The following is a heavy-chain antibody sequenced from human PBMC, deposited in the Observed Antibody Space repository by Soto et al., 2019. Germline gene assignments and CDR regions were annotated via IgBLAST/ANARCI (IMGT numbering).Heavy chain of an antibody. CDR1: IFTFRDYD. CDR3: ARKGPSAARPNH. J-gene: IGHJ5*02. D-gene: IGHD6-6*01. V-gene: IGHV3-11*01. CDR2: ISSSGTVT. Sequence: QVQLVESGGGLVRPGGSLRLSCAASIFTFRDYDMSWIRQAPGKGLEWVSCISSSGTVTYYADSVKGRFTISRDNAKNSLYVEMNSLRVEDTAVYYCARKGPSAARPNHWGQGTLFTVSS.